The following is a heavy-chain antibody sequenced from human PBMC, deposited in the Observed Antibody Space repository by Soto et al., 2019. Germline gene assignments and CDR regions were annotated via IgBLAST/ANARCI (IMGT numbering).Heavy chain of an antibody. Sequence: PGGSLRLSCAASGFTFSDYYMSWIRQAPGKGLEWVSYISSSGSTIYYADSVKGRFTISRDNAKNSLYLQMNSLRAEDTAVYYYPRELKQLWLRGMDVWGQGPTLPVPS. CDR2: ISSSGSTI. CDR3: PRELKQLWLRGMDV. CDR1: GFTFSDYY. V-gene: IGHV3-11*01. J-gene: IGHJ6*02. D-gene: IGHD5-18*01.